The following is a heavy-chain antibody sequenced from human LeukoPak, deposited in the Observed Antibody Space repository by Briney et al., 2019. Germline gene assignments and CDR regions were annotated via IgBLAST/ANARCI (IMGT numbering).Heavy chain of an antibody. CDR2: ISRSSSYI. CDR1: GFTFSSYS. J-gene: IGHJ4*02. Sequence: VGSLRLSCAASGFTFSSYSMNWVRQAPGKGLEWVSSISRSSSYIYYADSVKGRFTISRDNANNSLYLQMNSLRAEDTAVYYCARGLGYCSGGSCPRNTYFDYWGQGTLVTVSS. V-gene: IGHV3-21*04. D-gene: IGHD2-15*01. CDR3: ARGLGYCSGGSCPRNTYFDY.